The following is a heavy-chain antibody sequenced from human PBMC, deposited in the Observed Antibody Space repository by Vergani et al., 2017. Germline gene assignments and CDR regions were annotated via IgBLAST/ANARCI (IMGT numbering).Heavy chain of an antibody. CDR3: VKDAGSYENFFDS. J-gene: IGHJ4*02. D-gene: IGHD1-26*01. CDR1: GFTFSTYA. V-gene: IGHV3-23*01. Sequence: EVQLLESGGSLKQPGGSVRLSCAASGFTFSTYAMHWVRQPPGKGLEWVSALTGGGGSTYYADSFKGRFIISRDNSRDTLYLKMNSLRPEDTATYYCVKDAGSYENFFDSWGQGTLVTVSS. CDR2: LTGGGGST.